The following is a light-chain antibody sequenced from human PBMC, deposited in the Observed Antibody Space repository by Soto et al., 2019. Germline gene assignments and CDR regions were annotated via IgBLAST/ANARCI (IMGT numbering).Light chain of an antibody. V-gene: IGKV1-5*01. CDR3: QQYNNYPT. CDR1: QSISSW. J-gene: IGKJ1*01. Sequence: DLQMTQSPSTLSASVGDRVIITCRASQSISSWLAWYQQKPGKAPNLLIYDASSLESGAPSRFSGRGSGTEFTLTISSLQPDDFATYYCQQYNNYPTFGQGTKVDIK. CDR2: DAS.